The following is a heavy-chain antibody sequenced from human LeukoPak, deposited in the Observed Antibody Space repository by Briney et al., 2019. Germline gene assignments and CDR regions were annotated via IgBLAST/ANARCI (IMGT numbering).Heavy chain of an antibody. CDR1: GFTFSSYA. CDR3: ASNCGGGCGGY. D-gene: IGHD2-21*02. Sequence: GGSLRLSCAASGFTFSSYAMHWVRQAPGKGLEWVAVISYDGSNKYYADSVKGRFTISRDNSKNTLYLQMNSLRAEDTAVYYCASNCGGGCGGYWGQGTLVTVSS. CDR2: ISYDGSNK. J-gene: IGHJ4*02. V-gene: IGHV3-30*04.